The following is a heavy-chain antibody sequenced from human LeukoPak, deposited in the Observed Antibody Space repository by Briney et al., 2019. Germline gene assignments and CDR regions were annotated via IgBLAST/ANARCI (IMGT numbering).Heavy chain of an antibody. J-gene: IGHJ6*03. V-gene: IGHV4-59*12. D-gene: IGHD2-2*01. CDR3: ARDRPIVVVPAAIGNYYYMDV. CDR1: GGPISSYY. CDR2: IYYSGST. Sequence: PSETLSLTCTVSGGPISSYYWSWIRQPPGKGLEWIGYIYYSGSTNYNPSLKSRVTISVDTSKNQFSLKLSSVTAADTAVYYCARDRPIVVVPAAIGNYYYMDVWGQGTTVTVSS.